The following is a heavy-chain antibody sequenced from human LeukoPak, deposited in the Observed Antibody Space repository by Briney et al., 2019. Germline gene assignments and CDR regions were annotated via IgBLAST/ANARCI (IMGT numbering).Heavy chain of an antibody. D-gene: IGHD3-3*01. Sequence: GGSLRLSCAASGFTFSSYGMHWVRQAPGKGLEWVAVISYDGSNRYYADSVKGRFTIYRDNSKNTLYLQMNSLRAEDTAVYYCAKEYYDFWSGYPNDAFDIWGQGTMVTVSS. J-gene: IGHJ3*02. CDR2: ISYDGSNR. CDR1: GFTFSSYG. CDR3: AKEYYDFWSGYPNDAFDI. V-gene: IGHV3-30*18.